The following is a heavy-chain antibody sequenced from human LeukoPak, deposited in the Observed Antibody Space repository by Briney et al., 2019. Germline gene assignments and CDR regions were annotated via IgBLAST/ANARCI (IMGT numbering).Heavy chain of an antibody. J-gene: IGHJ5*02. V-gene: IGHV3-48*03. CDR3: ARGTRPYYGSGSYWFDP. D-gene: IGHD3-10*01. CDR2: ISSSGSRI. CDR1: GFTFSSYE. Sequence: GGSLRLSCAASGFTFSSYEMNWVRQAPGKGLEWVSHISSSGSRIYYAESVKGRFTISRDNAQNSLYLQMNSLRAEDTAVCYCARGTRPYYGSGSYWFDPWGQGTLVTVSS.